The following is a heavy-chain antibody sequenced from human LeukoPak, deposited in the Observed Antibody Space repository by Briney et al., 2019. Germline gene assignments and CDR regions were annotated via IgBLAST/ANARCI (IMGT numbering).Heavy chain of an antibody. J-gene: IGHJ4*02. D-gene: IGHD3-10*01. CDR3: ARDLLNTMVRGSSDY. V-gene: IGHV3-7*01. CDR2: IKQDGSEK. CDR1: GLTFSNAW. Sequence: GGSLRLSCAASGLTFSNAWMSWVRQAPGKGLEWVANIKQDGSEKYYVDSVKGRFTISRDNAKNSLYLQMNSLRAEDTAVYYCARDLLNTMVRGSSDYWGQGTLVTVSS.